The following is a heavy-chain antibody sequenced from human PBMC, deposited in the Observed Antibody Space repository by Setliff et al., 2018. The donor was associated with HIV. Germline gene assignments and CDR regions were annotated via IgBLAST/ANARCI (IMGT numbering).Heavy chain of an antibody. CDR1: GFTVSSNH. V-gene: IGHV3-53*01. D-gene: IGHD3-10*01. Sequence: PGGSLRLSCAASGFTVSSNHMNWVRQSPGKGLEWVSVIYSGGSIYYTDSVKGRFTISRDNSKNTLYLQMNSLRAEDTAVYYCARVRLYNNALDYWGQGTLVTVSS. CDR3: ARVRLYNNALDY. CDR2: IYSGGSI. J-gene: IGHJ4*02.